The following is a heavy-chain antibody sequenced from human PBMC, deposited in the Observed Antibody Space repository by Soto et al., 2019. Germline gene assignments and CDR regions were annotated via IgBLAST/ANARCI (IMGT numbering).Heavy chain of an antibody. CDR1: GGSISSGGYY. V-gene: IGHV4-31*02. Sequence: SETLSLTCTVPGGSISSGGYYWSWIRQHPGKGLEWIGYIYYSGSTYYNPSLKSRVTISVDTSKNQFSLKLSSVTAADTAVYYCASANYDFWSGEIGYYFDYWGQGTLVTAPQ. CDR2: IYYSGST. D-gene: IGHD3-3*01. J-gene: IGHJ4*02. CDR3: ASANYDFWSGEIGYYFDY.